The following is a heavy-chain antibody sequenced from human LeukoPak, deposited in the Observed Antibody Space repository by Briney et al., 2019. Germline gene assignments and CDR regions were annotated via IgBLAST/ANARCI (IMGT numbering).Heavy chain of an antibody. Sequence: GASVKVSCKASGCTFSSYAISWVRQAPGQGLEWMGGIIPIFGTANYAQKFQGRVTITADESTSTAYMELSSLRSEDTAVYYCAREGSGSLPHLDHWGQGTLVTVSS. CDR1: GCTFSSYA. CDR3: AREGSGSLPHLDH. J-gene: IGHJ4*02. CDR2: IIPIFGTA. V-gene: IGHV1-69*13. D-gene: IGHD3-10*01.